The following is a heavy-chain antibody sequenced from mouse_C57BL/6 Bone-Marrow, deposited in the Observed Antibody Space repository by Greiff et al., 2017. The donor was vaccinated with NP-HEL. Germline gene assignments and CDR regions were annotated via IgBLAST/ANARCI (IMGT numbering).Heavy chain of an antibody. J-gene: IGHJ2*01. CDR2: IYPGDGDT. CDR1: GYAFSSSW. CDR3: ALYYPAY. D-gene: IGHD1-1*01. V-gene: IGHV1-82*01. Sequence: VQRVESGPELVKPGASVKISCKASGYAFSSSWMNWVKQRPGKGLEWIGRIYPGDGDTNYNGKFKGQATLTADKSSSTASMQLSSLTSEDSAVYFCALYYPAYCGHGTTLTVSS.